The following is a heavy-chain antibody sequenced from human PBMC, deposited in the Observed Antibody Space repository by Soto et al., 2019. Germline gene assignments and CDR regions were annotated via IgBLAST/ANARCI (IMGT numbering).Heavy chain of an antibody. J-gene: IGHJ4*02. CDR2: IYYSGST. CDR3: ARLTKDDYGDYPRNLGIDY. Sequence: SETLSLTCTVSGGSISSSSYYWGWIRQPPGKGLEWIGSIYYSGSTYYNPSLKSRVHLSVDTSKNQFSLKLSSMTAADTAVYYCARLTKDDYGDYPRNLGIDYWGQGTLVTVSS. V-gene: IGHV4-39*01. D-gene: IGHD4-17*01. CDR1: GGSISSSSYY.